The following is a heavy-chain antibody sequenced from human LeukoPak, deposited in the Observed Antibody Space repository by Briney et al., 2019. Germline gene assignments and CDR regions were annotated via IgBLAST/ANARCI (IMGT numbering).Heavy chain of an antibody. V-gene: IGHV1-18*01. J-gene: IGHJ4*02. Sequence: GASVKVSCKASGYTFTSYGISWVRQAPGQGVEWMGWISAYNGNTNYAQKLQGRVTMTTDTSTSTAYMELRSLRSDDTAVYYCARDPPDCSGGSCYSGPFDYWGQGTLVTVSS. CDR1: GYTFTSYG. CDR3: ARDPPDCSGGSCYSGPFDY. D-gene: IGHD2-15*01. CDR2: ISAYNGNT.